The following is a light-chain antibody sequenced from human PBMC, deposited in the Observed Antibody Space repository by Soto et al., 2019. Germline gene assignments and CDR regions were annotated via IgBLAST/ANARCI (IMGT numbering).Light chain of an antibody. CDR2: EVS. CDR3: SSYTSSSAVV. V-gene: IGLV2-14*01. J-gene: IGLJ2*01. Sequence: QSALTQPRSVSGSPGQPVTISCTGTSSDVGGYNYVSWYQQHPGKAPKLMIYEVSNRPSGVSNRFSGSKSGNTASLTISGLQAEDEADYYCSSYTSSSAVVFGGGTKVTVL. CDR1: SSDVGGYNY.